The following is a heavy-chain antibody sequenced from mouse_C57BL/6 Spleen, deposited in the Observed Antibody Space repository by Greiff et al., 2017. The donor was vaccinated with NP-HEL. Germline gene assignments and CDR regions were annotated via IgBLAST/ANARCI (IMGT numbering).Heavy chain of an antibody. D-gene: IGHD2-3*01. Sequence: EVQRVESGGGLVQPGGSLSLSCAASGFTFTDYYMSWVRQPPGKALEWLGFIRNKANGYTTEYSASVKGRFTISRDNSQSILYLQMNALRAEDSATYYCARLDGYYLYFDYWGQGTTLTVSS. CDR2: IRNKANGYTT. V-gene: IGHV7-3*01. J-gene: IGHJ2*01. CDR1: GFTFTDYY. CDR3: ARLDGYYLYFDY.